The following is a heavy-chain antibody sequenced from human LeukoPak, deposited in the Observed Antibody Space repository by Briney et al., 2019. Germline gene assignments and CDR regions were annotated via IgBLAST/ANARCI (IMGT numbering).Heavy chain of an antibody. CDR3: ATDRGAL. J-gene: IGHJ4*02. CDR2: ISSSSSYI. D-gene: IGHD5-12*01. CDR1: GFTFSSYS. Sequence: GGSLRLSCAASGFTFSSYSMNWVRQAPGKGLEWVSSISSSSSYIYYADSVKGRFTISRDDADNSGFLQMNSLRVEDTAVYYCATDRGALWGQGTLVTVSS. V-gene: IGHV3-21*04.